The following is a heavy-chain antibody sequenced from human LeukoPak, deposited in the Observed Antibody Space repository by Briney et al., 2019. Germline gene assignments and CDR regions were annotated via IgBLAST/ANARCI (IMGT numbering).Heavy chain of an antibody. V-gene: IGHV1-69*13. J-gene: IGHJ4*02. CDR2: IIPIFGTA. CDR3: AREERRITMVRGGDY. D-gene: IGHD3-10*01. CDR1: GGTFSSYA. Sequence: SVKVSCKASGGTFSSYAISWVRQAPGQGLEWMGGIIPIFGTANYAQRFQARVTITADESTSTAYMEMRRLRSDDTAVYYCAREERRITMVRGGDYWGQGTLVTVSS.